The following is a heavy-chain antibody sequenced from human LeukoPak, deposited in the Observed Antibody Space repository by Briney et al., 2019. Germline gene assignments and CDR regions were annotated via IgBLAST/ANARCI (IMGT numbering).Heavy chain of an antibody. CDR1: GASISSSTYY. Sequence: PSETLSLTCTVSGASISSSTYYWGWIRQPPGKGLEWIGSNTYYNPSLKSRVTISVDTSKNQFSLKVRFLTAADTAVYYCASSYRSSDRKIDYWGQGTLVTVSS. J-gene: IGHJ4*02. D-gene: IGHD6-6*01. CDR3: ASSYRSSDRKIDY. CDR2: NT. V-gene: IGHV4-39*01.